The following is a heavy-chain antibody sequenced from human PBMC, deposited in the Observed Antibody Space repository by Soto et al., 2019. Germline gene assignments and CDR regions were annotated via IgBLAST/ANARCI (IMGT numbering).Heavy chain of an antibody. CDR1: GLTFSNVW. J-gene: IGHJ4*02. CDR2: IKSKSDGETA. D-gene: IGHD5-18*01. Sequence: PGGSLRLSCAASGLTFSNVWMTWVRQAPGKGLEWVGRIKSKSDGETADVAAPVKARFTISRDDSKNTVFLEMNSLKSEDTALYYCAITAMINRDSSTSFDYWGRGTHVTVSP. V-gene: IGHV3-15*01. CDR3: AITAMINRDSSTSFDY.